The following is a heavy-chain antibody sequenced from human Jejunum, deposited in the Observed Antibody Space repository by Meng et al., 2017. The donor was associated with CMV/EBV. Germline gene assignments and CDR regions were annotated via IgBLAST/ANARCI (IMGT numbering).Heavy chain of an antibody. CDR2: ISYNGNT. V-gene: IGHV4-61*07. Sequence: GGSVGSPSYFWNWIRKPPGRGLEWIGFISYNGNTNYNPSPTLESGVTISVDTSTNQFSLELSSVAAADTAVYCCAGLQPYGPLFDYWGQGALVTVSS. CDR3: AGLQPYGPLFDY. D-gene: IGHD5-18*01. CDR1: GGSVGSPSYF. J-gene: IGHJ4*02.